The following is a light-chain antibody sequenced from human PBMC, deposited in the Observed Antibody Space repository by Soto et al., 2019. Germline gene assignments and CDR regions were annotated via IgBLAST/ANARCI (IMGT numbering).Light chain of an antibody. CDR3: LQDYTYPWT. V-gene: IGKV1-6*01. J-gene: IGKJ1*01. CDR2: GAS. CDR1: QGISNE. Sequence: IQMTQSPSSLSASVGDRVTITCRASQGISNELGWYQQRPGKAPKVLIYGASNLQSGVPSRFSGSASGTDFTLTISSLQPEDFATYYCLQDYTYPWTFGQGTKVDI.